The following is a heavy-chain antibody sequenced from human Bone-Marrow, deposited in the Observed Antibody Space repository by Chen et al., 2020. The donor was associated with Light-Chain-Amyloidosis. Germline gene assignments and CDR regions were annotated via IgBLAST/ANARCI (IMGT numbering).Heavy chain of an antibody. D-gene: IGHD2-2*01. V-gene: IGHV3-23*04. CDR2: ARGGDGPT. CDR1: GFTFSNYA. Sequence: GQLVEAGGGLVQPGGSLRLSWVGSGFTFSNYAMTWVRQAPGKGLEWVSVARGGDGPTYYADSVRGRFTIYRDNSKNTLYLQMNSLRAEDTAVYYCAKDRCTSISCSDFDYWGQGTLVTVSS. CDR3: AKDRCTSISCSDFDY. J-gene: IGHJ4*02.